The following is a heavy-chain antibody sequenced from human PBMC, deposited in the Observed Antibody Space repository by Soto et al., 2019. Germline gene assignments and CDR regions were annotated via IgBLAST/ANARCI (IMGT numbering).Heavy chain of an antibody. V-gene: IGHV1-18*01. Sequence: QVQRVQSGAEVKNPGASVKVSCKASGYTFTSYGIGWVRQAPGQGLEWMGWINAYNGDTNYAQKVQARVTMTTDTSTSTAYMEVRSLRSDDTAVYYCAREVAAAGGEYDYWGQGTLVTVSS. CDR1: GYTFTSYG. CDR2: INAYNGDT. CDR3: AREVAAAGGEYDY. J-gene: IGHJ4*02. D-gene: IGHD6-13*01.